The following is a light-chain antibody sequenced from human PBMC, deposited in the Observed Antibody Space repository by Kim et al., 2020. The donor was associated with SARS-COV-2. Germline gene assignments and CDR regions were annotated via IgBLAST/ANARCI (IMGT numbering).Light chain of an antibody. CDR1: TLRKFF. Sequence: SSELTQDPAVSVSLGQTVSITCRGDTLRKFFATWYQQRPGQAPVLVLYGQNNRPSGVPDRFSGSNSGNTASLNITGVQGEDEAVYYCNSRVNSGYHLVFG. J-gene: IGLJ3*02. CDR3: NSRVNSGYHLV. V-gene: IGLV3-19*01. CDR2: GQN.